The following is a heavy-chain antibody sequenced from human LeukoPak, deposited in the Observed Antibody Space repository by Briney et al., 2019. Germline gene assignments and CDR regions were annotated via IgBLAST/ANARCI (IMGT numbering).Heavy chain of an antibody. CDR3: ASWDPQLGDAFDI. V-gene: IGHV3-30*03. D-gene: IGHD3-16*01. J-gene: IGHJ3*02. CDR2: ISYDGSYK. Sequence: GGSLRLSCAASGFTFSTSGMHWVRQSPGKGLEWMAPISYDGSYKDFADSVQGRFTISRDNSKNTLYLQMNSLRPEDTAVYYCASWDPQLGDAFDIWGQGTMVTVSS. CDR1: GFTFSTSG.